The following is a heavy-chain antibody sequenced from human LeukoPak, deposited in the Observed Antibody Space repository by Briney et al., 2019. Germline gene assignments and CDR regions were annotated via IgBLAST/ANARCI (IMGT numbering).Heavy chain of an antibody. D-gene: IGHD5-24*01. J-gene: IGHJ3*02. CDR3: ARWRHGYNSVDAFDI. Sequence: SETLSLTCTVSGGSISTNNHYWGWIRQPPGKGLEWIGNIYYSGSTDYNPSLKGRVTISVDTSENHFSLKVTSVTAADTAVYYCARWRHGYNSVDAFDIWGQGVMVTVSS. V-gene: IGHV4-39*01. CDR1: GGSISTNNHY. CDR2: IYYSGST.